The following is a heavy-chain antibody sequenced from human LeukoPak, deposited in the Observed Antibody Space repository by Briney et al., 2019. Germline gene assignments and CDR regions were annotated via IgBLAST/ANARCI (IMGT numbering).Heavy chain of an antibody. D-gene: IGHD6-6*01. CDR3: ARDVSSMFPNWFDP. V-gene: IGHV4-31*03. Sequence: PSQTLSLICSVSGDSISSRTYYWTWIRQHPEKGLEWIGYIWNSGSTNYNPALKSRVTISVDTSKNQFSLKLTSVTAADTAIYYCARDVSSMFPNWFDPWGQGILVIVSS. CDR2: IWNSGST. J-gene: IGHJ5*02. CDR1: GDSISSRTYY.